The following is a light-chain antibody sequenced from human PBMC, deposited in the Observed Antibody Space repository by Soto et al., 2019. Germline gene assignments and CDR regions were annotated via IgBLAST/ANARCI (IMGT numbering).Light chain of an antibody. CDR1: QSLSSW. Sequence: DIQMTQSPSTPSASVGDRVTITCRASQSLSSWLAWYQQKPGKAPKLPIYDVSSLESGVPSRFSGSGSGTEFTLTISSLQPDDFATYYCQQYNRYSLTFGQGTRLEIK. V-gene: IGKV1-5*01. CDR3: QQYNRYSLT. CDR2: DVS. J-gene: IGKJ5*01.